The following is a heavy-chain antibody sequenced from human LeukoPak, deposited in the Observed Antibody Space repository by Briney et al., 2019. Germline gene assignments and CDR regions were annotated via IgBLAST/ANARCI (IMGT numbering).Heavy chain of an antibody. CDR2: IYYSGST. Sequence: SETLSLTCTVSGGSISSSSYYWGWIRQPPGKGLEWIGSIYYSGSTYYNPSLKGRVTISVDTSKNQFSLKLSSVTAADTAVYYCACLIAAAGRRDYWGQGTLVTVSS. J-gene: IGHJ4*02. D-gene: IGHD6-13*01. CDR1: GGSISSSSYY. V-gene: IGHV4-39*01. CDR3: ACLIAAAGRRDY.